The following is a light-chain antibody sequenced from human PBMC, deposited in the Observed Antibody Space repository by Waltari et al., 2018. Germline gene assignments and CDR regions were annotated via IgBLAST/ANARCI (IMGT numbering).Light chain of an antibody. CDR2: EVS. J-gene: IGLJ3*02. V-gene: IGLV2-8*01. CDR1: SSDVGAYDY. CDR3: TSHAGSNIPVV. Sequence: QSALTQPASVSGSPGQSITISCTGTSSDVGAYDYVSWYQHHPATAPRVILPEVSTRPSGVPDRFSGSKSGNTASLTISGLQAEDEADYYCTSHAGSNIPVVFGGGTRVTVL.